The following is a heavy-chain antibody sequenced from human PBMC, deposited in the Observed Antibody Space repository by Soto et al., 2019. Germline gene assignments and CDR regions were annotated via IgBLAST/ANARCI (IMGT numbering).Heavy chain of an antibody. D-gene: IGHD3-3*01. V-gene: IGHV1-69*01. Sequence: QVQLVQSGAEVKKPGSSVKVSCKASGGTFSSYAISWVRQAPGQGLEWMGGIIPIFGTANYAQKFQGRVTITADESTSTAYMELSSLRSEDTTVYYCARSELRFLEWLLFDYWGQGTLVTVSS. CDR1: GGTFSSYA. CDR3: ARSELRFLEWLLFDY. J-gene: IGHJ4*02. CDR2: IIPIFGTA.